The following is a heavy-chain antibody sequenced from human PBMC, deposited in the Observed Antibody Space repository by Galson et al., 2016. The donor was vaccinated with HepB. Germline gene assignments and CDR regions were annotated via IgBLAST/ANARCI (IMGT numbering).Heavy chain of an antibody. D-gene: IGHD6-13*01. V-gene: IGHV3-21*01. CDR3: ARDPGIAASNRVGENAFDI. CDR1: AFTFSSYP. J-gene: IGHJ3*02. Sequence: SLRLSCAGSAFTFSSYPMSWVRQAPGKGLEWVSSISRTSTYMYYADSVKGRFTISRDNAKNSHYLQMNSLRAEDTAVYYCARDPGIAASNRVGENAFDIWGQGTMVTVSS. CDR2: ISRTSTYM.